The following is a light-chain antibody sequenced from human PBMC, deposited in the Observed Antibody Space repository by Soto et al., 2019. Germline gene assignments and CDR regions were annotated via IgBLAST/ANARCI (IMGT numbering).Light chain of an antibody. CDR2: GAS. CDR3: QHIYSIPIT. J-gene: IGKJ5*01. Sequence: DIEMTQSPSSRSASVGDRVTITCRASQTIRSDLNWYQQKPGKAPNLLIYGASFLQSGVPSRFSGSGSGTHFTLTISSLQPEDFATYYCQHIYSIPITFGQGTRLEIK. CDR1: QTIRSD. V-gene: IGKV1-39*01.